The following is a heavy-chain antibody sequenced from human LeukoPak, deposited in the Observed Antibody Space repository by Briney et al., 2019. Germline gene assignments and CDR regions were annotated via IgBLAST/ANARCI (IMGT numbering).Heavy chain of an antibody. V-gene: IGHV3-23*01. J-gene: IGHJ4*02. CDR3: AAEYSGSYYGFDY. CDR1: GFTFSSHG. Sequence: GGSLRLSCAASGFTFSSHGMNWVRQAPGKGLEWVSGISPSGGITYYTDSVKGRFTISRDNSKNTLYLQMNSLRAEDTAVYYCAAEYSGSYYGFDYWGQGTLVTVSS. CDR2: ISPSGGIT. D-gene: IGHD1-26*01.